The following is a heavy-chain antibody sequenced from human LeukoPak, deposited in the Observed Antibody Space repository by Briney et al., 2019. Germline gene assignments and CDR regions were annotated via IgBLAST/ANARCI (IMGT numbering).Heavy chain of an antibody. D-gene: IGHD3-10*01. V-gene: IGHV3-48*01. J-gene: IGHJ4*02. CDR1: GFIFSDYN. Sequence: GGSLRLSCAASGFIFSDYNMHWVRQVPGKGLESVSYISSSGNIIYYADSMQGRFTISRDNAQNSLYLQMNSLKVEDTAVYYCARDLFYGSGSPHLDCWGQGTLVTVSS. CDR3: ARDLFYGSGSPHLDC. CDR2: ISSSGNII.